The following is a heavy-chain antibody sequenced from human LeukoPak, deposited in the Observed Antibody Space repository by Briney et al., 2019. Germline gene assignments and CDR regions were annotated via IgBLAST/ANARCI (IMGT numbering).Heavy chain of an antibody. CDR2: IGTSTSYI. D-gene: IGHD4-17*01. Sequence: PGGSLRLSCAASGFTFSTYIMNWVRQTPGKGLEWVSSIGTSTSYIYYADSVKGRFTISRDNAKNSLYLEMNSLRAEDTAVYYCAKDPMTTVTTVDSDWGQGTLVTVSS. J-gene: IGHJ4*02. CDR1: GFTFSTYI. V-gene: IGHV3-21*01. CDR3: AKDPMTTVTTVDSD.